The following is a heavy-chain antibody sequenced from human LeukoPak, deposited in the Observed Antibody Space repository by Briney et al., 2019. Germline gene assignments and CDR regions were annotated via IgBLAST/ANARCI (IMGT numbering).Heavy chain of an antibody. Sequence: SETLSLTXAVSGYSISSGYYWGWIRQPPGKGLEWIESIYHSGSTYYNPSLKSRVTISVDTSKNQFSLKLSSVTAADTAVYYCARTYAAAGTVFSAGYYYMDVWGKGTTVTVSS. J-gene: IGHJ6*03. CDR1: GYSISSGYY. D-gene: IGHD6-13*01. CDR3: ARTYAAAGTVFSAGYYYMDV. V-gene: IGHV4-38-2*01. CDR2: IYHSGST.